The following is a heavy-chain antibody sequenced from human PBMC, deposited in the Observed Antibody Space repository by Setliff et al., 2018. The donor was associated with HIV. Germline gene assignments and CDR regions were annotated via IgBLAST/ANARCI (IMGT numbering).Heavy chain of an antibody. CDR3: ARAPNSPSYSNIWYADH. CDR2: LYPDDSDT. V-gene: IGHV5-51*01. D-gene: IGHD4-4*01. J-gene: IGHJ5*02. Sequence: GESLKISCKASGYSFISNWIGWVRQMPGKGLEWMAILYPDDSDTRYSPSFQGQVTISADKSIGTAYLQWRSLKASDTAMYFCARAPNSPSYSNIWYADHWGQGTLVTVSS. CDR1: GYSFISNW.